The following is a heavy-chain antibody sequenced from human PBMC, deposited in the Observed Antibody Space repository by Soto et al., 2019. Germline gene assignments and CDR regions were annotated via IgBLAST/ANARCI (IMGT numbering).Heavy chain of an antibody. CDR1: GFTFTSYS. CDR2: ISSSSSSI. V-gene: IGHV3-48*01. J-gene: IGHJ4*02. CDR3: ARGSWLRSSFDY. Sequence: PGGSLRLSCAASGFTFTSYSMNWVRQAPGKGLEWVSYISSSSSSINYADSVEGRFTISRDNAKNSVFLQMNSLRAEDTAVYYCARGSWLRSSFDYWGQGILVTVSS. D-gene: IGHD5-12*01.